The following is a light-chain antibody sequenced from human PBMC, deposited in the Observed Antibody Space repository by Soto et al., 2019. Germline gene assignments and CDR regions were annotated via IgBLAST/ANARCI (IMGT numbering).Light chain of an antibody. CDR1: QSISSW. CDR2: KAS. Sequence: DIQMTQSPSTLSASVGDRVTIPCRASQSISSWLAWYQQKPGKAPKLLISKASSLQSGVPSRFSGSGSGTEFTLTISSLQPDDFATYYCQQYNSDPWTFGQGTKVEIK. CDR3: QQYNSDPWT. J-gene: IGKJ1*01. V-gene: IGKV1-5*03.